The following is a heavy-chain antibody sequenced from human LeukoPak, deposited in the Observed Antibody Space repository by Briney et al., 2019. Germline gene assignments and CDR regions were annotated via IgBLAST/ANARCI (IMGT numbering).Heavy chain of an antibody. D-gene: IGHD2-21*01. CDR2: ILHDGSNK. V-gene: IGHV3-30*18. CDR3: AKAPVTSCRGAYCYPFDY. CDR1: GFTFSSYG. J-gene: IGHJ4*02. Sequence: GGSLRLSCAASGFTFSSYGMNWVRQSPGKGLEWVAVILHDGSNKYYADSVRGRFTISRDSSKNTLYLQMNSLRAEDAAVYYCAKAPVTSCRGAYCYPFDYWGQGTLVTVSS.